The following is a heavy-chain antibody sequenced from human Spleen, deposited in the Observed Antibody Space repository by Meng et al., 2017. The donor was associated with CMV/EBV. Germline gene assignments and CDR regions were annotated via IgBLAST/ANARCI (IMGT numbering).Heavy chain of an antibody. V-gene: IGHV1-18*01. Sequence: ASVKVSCKASGYTFINYGISWVRQAPGQGLEWMGWISGYNGNTNYVQKLQGRVTMTSDTSTSTAYMELRSLRSDDTAVYYCARGYSSSGVDPYYYYYGMDVWGQGTTVTVSS. CDR3: ARGYSSSGVDPYYYYYGMDV. D-gene: IGHD6-6*01. J-gene: IGHJ6*02. CDR1: GYTFINYG. CDR2: ISGYNGNT.